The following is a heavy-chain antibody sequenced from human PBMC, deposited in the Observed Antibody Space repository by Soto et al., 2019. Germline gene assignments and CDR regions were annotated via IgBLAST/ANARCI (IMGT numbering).Heavy chain of an antibody. CDR3: ARATTPRYCSSTSCYTDAFDI. J-gene: IGHJ3*02. CDR1: GFTFSSYE. V-gene: IGHV3-48*03. CDR2: ISSSGSTI. D-gene: IGHD2-2*02. Sequence: GGSLRLSCAASGFTFSSYEMNWVRQAPGKGLEWVSYISSSGSTIYYADSVKGRFTISRDNAKNSLYLQMNSLRAEDTAGYYCARATTPRYCSSTSCYTDAFDIWGQGTMVTVSS.